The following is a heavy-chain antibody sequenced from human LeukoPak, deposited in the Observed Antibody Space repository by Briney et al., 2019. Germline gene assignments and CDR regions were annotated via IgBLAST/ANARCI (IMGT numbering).Heavy chain of an antibody. CDR3: ARVSGRDYREGLDGWFDP. CDR1: GFTFSSYW. V-gene: IGHV3-7*01. J-gene: IGHJ5*02. Sequence: GGSLRLSCAASGFTFSSYWMSWVRQAPGKGLEGVANIKQDGSEKYYVDSVKGRFTISRDNAKNSLYLQMNSLRAEDTAVYYCARVSGRDYREGLDGWFDPWGQGTLVTVSS. D-gene: IGHD4-17*01. CDR2: IKQDGSEK.